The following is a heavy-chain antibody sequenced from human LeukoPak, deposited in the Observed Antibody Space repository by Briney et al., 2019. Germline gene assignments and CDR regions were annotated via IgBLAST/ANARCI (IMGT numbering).Heavy chain of an antibody. CDR3: ARGNDFWSGYPVGCYYYMDV. V-gene: IGHV1-69*05. CDR1: GGTFSSYA. D-gene: IGHD3-3*01. CDR2: IIPIFGTA. J-gene: IGHJ6*03. Sequence: ASVKVSCKASGGTFSSYAISWVRQAPGQGLEWMGGIIPIFGTANYAQKFQGRVTITTDESTSTAYMELSSLRSEDTAVYYCARGNDFWSGYPVGCYYYMDVWGKGTTVTVSS.